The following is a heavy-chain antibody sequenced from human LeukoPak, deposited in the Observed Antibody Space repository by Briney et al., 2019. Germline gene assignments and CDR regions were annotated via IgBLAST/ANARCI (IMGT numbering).Heavy chain of an antibody. CDR3: ARDREEGSYYYYGMDV. CDR1: GYTFTSYY. CDR2: INPSGGST. Sequence: VASVKGSCKASGYTFTSYYMHWVRQAPGQGLEWMGIINPSGGSTSYAQKFQGRVTMTRDTSTSTVYMELSSLRSEDTAVYYCARDREEGSYYYYGMDVWGQGTTVTVSS. D-gene: IGHD3-10*01. J-gene: IGHJ6*02. V-gene: IGHV1-46*01.